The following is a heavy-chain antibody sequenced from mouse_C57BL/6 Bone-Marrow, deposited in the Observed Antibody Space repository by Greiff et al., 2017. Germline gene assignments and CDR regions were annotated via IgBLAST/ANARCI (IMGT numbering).Heavy chain of an antibody. CDR3: AKTGDYDEGFAY. J-gene: IGHJ3*01. CDR1: GFSLTSYG. V-gene: IGHV2-5*01. Sequence: VQLQESGPGLVQPSPSLSITCTVSGFSLTSYGVHWVRQSPGKGLEWLGVIWRGGSTDYYAAFMSRLSITTDNSKSQVFFKMNSLQADDTAIYYCAKTGDYDEGFAYWGQGTLVTVSA. D-gene: IGHD2-4*01. CDR2: IWRGGST.